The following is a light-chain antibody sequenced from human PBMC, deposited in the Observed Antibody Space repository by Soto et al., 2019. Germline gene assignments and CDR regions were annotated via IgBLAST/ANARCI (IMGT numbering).Light chain of an antibody. J-gene: IGKJ2*01. CDR3: QQRYSTPRP. Sequence: DIQMTQSPSSLSASVGDRVTITCRASESISNYLNWYQQTPGKAPKLLISAASSLQSGVPSRFSGSRNRTDFKLAISTQQPEDFATYYCQQRYSTPRPFGQGTKLQI. V-gene: IGKV1-39*01. CDR1: ESISNY. CDR2: AAS.